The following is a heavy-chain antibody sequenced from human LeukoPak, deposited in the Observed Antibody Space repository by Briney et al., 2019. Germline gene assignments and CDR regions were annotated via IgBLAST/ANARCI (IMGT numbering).Heavy chain of an antibody. CDR1: GGSISSSSYY. D-gene: IGHD6-13*01. V-gene: IGHV4-39*07. J-gene: IGHJ6*03. Sequence: SETLSLTCTVSGGSISSSSYYWGWIRQPPGKGLEWIGSIYYSGSTYYNPSLKSRVTISTDTSKNQFSLKLSSVTAADTAVYYCARATLGSSWYGPTSDIRYYYQYMDVWGKGTTVTISS. CDR3: ARATLGSSWYGPTSDIRYYYQYMDV. CDR2: IYYSGST.